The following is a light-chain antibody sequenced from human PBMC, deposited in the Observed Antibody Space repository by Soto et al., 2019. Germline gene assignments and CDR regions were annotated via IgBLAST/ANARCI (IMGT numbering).Light chain of an antibody. CDR1: TSNIGAPYD. CDR2: GDN. Sequence: QSVLTRPPSVSGAPGQRVSISCTGSTSNIGAPYDVHWYQHLPGTAPKLLIYGDNNRPSGVPDRFSGSKSGTSASLAITRLQAEDEADYYCQSYDISLHNYVFGTGTKV. CDR3: QSYDISLHNYV. J-gene: IGLJ1*01. V-gene: IGLV1-40*01.